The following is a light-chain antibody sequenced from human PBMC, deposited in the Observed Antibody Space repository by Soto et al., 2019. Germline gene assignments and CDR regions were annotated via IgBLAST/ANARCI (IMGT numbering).Light chain of an antibody. J-gene: IGLJ1*01. V-gene: IGLV2-14*01. CDR3: SSYTTISTYV. Sequence: QSALTQPASVPGSPGQSITISCTGTSSDVGGYNYVSWYQQHPGKAPKLMIYDVRNRPSGVSNRFSGSKSVNTASLTISGLQAEDEADYYCSSYTTISTYVFGTGTKATVL. CDR1: SSDVGGYNY. CDR2: DVR.